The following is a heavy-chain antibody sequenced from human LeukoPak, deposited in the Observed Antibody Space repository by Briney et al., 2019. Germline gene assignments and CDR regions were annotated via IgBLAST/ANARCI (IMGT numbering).Heavy chain of an antibody. Sequence: ASVKVSCKASGYSFSDYAIQWVRQAPGQRLGWMGWINAGNGKTKYSQNFQGRVTITRDRSASTAYMELSSLRSEDTSVYYCARGRWTATETTYYLDYWGQGTLVTVSS. V-gene: IGHV1-3*01. CDR3: ARGRWTATETTYYLDY. CDR1: GYSFSDYA. D-gene: IGHD4-17*01. CDR2: INAGNGKT. J-gene: IGHJ4*02.